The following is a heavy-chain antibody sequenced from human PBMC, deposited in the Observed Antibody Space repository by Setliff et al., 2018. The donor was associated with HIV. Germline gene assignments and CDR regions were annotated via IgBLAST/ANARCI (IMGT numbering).Heavy chain of an antibody. CDR2: IYYSGST. Sequence: ASETLSLTCTVSGGSVNTSSHYWGWIRQLPGKGLEWIGHIYYSGSTYYNPSLKSRLAISVDTSKNQFSLKLSSVTAADTAVYYCATPVTSRGYYYMDVWGKGTTVTVSS. J-gene: IGHJ6*03. CDR3: ATPVTSRGYYYMDV. CDR1: GGSVNTSSHY. V-gene: IGHV4-31*03. D-gene: IGHD4-17*01.